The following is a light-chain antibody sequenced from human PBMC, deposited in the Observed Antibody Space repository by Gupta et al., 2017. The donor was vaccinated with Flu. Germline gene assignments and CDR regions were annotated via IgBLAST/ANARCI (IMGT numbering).Light chain of an antibody. Sequence: TSSDVGGYNYVSWYQQHPGKAPKLMIYEVSNRPSGVSNRFSGSKSANTASLTISGLQAEDEADYYCTSYTSTSAWVFGGGTKLTGL. CDR3: TSYTSTSAWV. CDR1: SSDVGGYNY. J-gene: IGLJ3*02. V-gene: IGLV2-14*01. CDR2: EVS.